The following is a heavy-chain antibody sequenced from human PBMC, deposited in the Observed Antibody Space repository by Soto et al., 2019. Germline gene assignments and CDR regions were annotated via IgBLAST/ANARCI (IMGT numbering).Heavy chain of an antibody. J-gene: IGHJ4*02. V-gene: IGHV3-33*01. CDR1: GFIFRSYA. CDR2: IWYDGSNQ. Sequence: GGSLRLSCAASGFIFRSYAMHWVRQAPGKGLEWVAVIWYDGSNQYYADSVKGRFTISRDNSKNTVFLQMNSLRVEDTALYDCAREKKEVSTDYWGQGTLVTVSS. CDR3: AREKKEVSTDY.